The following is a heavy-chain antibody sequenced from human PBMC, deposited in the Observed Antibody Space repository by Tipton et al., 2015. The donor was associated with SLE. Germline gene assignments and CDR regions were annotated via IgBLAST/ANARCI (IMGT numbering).Heavy chain of an antibody. CDR3: ARGLVMGRYDAFDT. J-gene: IGHJ3*02. V-gene: IGHV4-38-2*01. CDR2: IYHSGTT. D-gene: IGHD3-9*01. CDR1: GYPIGTDYY. Sequence: TLSLTCAVSGYPIGTDYYWGWIRQPPGKGLEWIGSIYHSGTTYYNPSLKSRVSMSADTSKSQISLKLTSVTAADTAVYFCARGLVMGRYDAFDTWGQGTMVTVSS.